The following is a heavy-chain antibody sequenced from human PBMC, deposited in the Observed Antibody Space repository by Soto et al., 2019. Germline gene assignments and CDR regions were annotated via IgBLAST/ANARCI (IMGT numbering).Heavy chain of an antibody. CDR3: ARVLYGFSYGKCDY. V-gene: IGHV3-23*01. CDR1: GFIFSDHG. Sequence: GGSLRLSCAVSGFIFSDHGMNWVRRAPGKGLEWVSSIDEDGSTTHYADSVKGRFTISRDNSKNTLYLQMDSLRAEDTALYYCARVLYGFSYGKCDYWGQGTLVTVSS. D-gene: IGHD1-1*01. J-gene: IGHJ4*02. CDR2: IDEDGSTT.